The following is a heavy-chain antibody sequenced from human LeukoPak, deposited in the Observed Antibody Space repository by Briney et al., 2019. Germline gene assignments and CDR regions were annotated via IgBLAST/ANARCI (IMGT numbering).Heavy chain of an antibody. D-gene: IGHD3-10*01. CDR2: INPNSGVT. V-gene: IGHV1-2*06. Sequence: ASVKVSCKASGYTFTGYYMHWVRQAPGQGLEWMGRINPNSGVTNYAQKFQGRVTMTRDTSISTAYMELSRLRSDDTAVYYCARMYYYGSGSYPPPPFDYWGQGTLVTVSS. CDR3: ARMYYYGSGSYPPPPFDY. J-gene: IGHJ4*02. CDR1: GYTFTGYY.